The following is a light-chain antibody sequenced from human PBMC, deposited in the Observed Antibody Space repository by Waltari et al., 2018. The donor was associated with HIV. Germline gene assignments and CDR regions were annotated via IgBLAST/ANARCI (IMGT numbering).Light chain of an antibody. CDR2: RNN. CDR3: AAWDDSVSAPWDDSVSGVV. J-gene: IGLJ2*01. V-gene: IGLV1-47*03. CDR1: SSNIGSNY. Sequence: QSVLTQPPSASGTPGQRVAISCSGSSSNIGSNYVYWYQQLPGTAPNLRIYRNNPRPSGVPYRFSGSKSGTSASLASSGLWSDDEADYYCAAWDDSVSAPWDDSVSGVVFGGGTKLTVL.